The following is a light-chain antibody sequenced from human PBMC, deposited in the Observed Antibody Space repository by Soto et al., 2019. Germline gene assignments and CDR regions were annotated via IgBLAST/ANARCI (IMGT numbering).Light chain of an antibody. V-gene: IGKV1-5*03. CDR3: HQYDGHPMCT. CDR1: QNIVNW. CDR2: KTS. Sequence: DIQMTQSPSTLSASVGDRVTITCRARQNIVNWLAWYQQKPGKAPNLLIYKTSTLQRGVPSRFSGSCTGTEFTLAISSQHPDDFATYYCHQYDGHPMCTFGQGTKVEI. J-gene: IGKJ2*02.